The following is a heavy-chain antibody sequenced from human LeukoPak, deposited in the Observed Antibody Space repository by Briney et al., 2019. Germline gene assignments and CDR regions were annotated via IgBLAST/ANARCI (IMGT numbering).Heavy chain of an antibody. D-gene: IGHD3-16*01. CDR3: AKQGAVRQDYYMDV. CDR1: GRSFSSYA. J-gene: IGHJ6*03. V-gene: IGHV1-69*06. CDR2: IIPIFGTP. Sequence: SVNVSCKASGRSFSSYAITWVRQAPGQGLEWMGRIIPIFGTPTYAQKFQGRVTNTADMGSSTADLQLTSLTSEDTARNFCAKQGAVRQDYYMDVWGSGTTVTASS.